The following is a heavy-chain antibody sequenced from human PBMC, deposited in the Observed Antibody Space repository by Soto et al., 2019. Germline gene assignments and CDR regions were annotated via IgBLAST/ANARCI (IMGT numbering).Heavy chain of an antibody. Sequence: EVQLVESGGGLVQPGGSLRLSCAASGFTFSNDWMHWVRQAPGKGLVWVSRINSDGSRTSYADSVKGRFTISRDNARNTLNLQMNGLRAEDTAVYYCARAYWGWYFDLWGRGTLLTVSS. V-gene: IGHV3-74*01. CDR2: INSDGSRT. CDR3: ARAYWGWYFDL. D-gene: IGHD7-27*01. CDR1: GFTFSNDW. J-gene: IGHJ2*01.